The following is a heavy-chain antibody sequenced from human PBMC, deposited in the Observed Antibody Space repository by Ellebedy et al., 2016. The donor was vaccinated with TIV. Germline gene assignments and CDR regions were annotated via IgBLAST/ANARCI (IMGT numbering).Heavy chain of an antibody. J-gene: IGHJ4*02. CDR2: ISYSGDLM. V-gene: IGHV3-11*01. CDR1: GFPFSGYY. D-gene: IGHD6-13*01. CDR3: ARLGVIAAAGASDY. Sequence: GESLKISCAASGFPFSGYYMSWFRQAPGKGPEWVSYISYSGDLMYYADSVKGRFTTSRDNAENSLYLQMNSLRAEDTAVYYCARLGVIAAAGASDYWGQGTLVIVSS.